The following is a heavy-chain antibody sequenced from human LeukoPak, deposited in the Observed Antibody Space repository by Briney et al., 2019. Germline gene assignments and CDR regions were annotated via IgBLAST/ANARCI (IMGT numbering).Heavy chain of an antibody. CDR3: AKSPPVAAKGWYFDY. D-gene: IGHD6-19*01. V-gene: IGHV3-23*01. Sequence: PGRSLRLSCAASGFTFSSYAMSWVRQAPGKGLEWVSTVSGSAGSTYYTDSVMGRFTVSRDNSKNTLYLQMNSLRAEDTAVYYCAKSPPVAAKGWYFDYWGQGTLVTVSS. CDR1: GFTFSSYA. CDR2: VSGSAGST. J-gene: IGHJ4*02.